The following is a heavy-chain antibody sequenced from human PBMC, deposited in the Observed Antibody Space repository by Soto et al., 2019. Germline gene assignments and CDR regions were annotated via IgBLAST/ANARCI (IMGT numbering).Heavy chain of an antibody. J-gene: IGHJ4*02. CDR3: ARKMMGSFDS. D-gene: IGHD3-16*01. Sequence: HPGGSLRLSXVASGFTFSRFWMNWIRQIPGKGLEWVAIINQDGSEKFYVDSVKGRFTISRDTAKNSLFLQMNSLRAEDTAVYYCARKMMGSFDSWGQGALVTVSS. V-gene: IGHV3-7*03. CDR1: GFTFSRFW. CDR2: INQDGSEK.